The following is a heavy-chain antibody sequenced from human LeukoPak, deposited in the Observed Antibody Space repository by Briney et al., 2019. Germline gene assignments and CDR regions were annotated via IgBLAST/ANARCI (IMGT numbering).Heavy chain of an antibody. CDR2: VYFDGRT. D-gene: IGHD5-12*01. CDR3: TRGTGWLTTD. J-gene: IGHJ4*02. V-gene: IGHV4-59*13. Sequence: PSETLSLTCTVSGXPFTSAYWSWFRQPPGKGLEWIGYVYFDGRTNYNPSLRGRVTVSLDTSKNQFSLRLTSVAPDDTAVYYCTRGTGWLTTDWGQGTLVTVSS. CDR1: GXPFTSAY.